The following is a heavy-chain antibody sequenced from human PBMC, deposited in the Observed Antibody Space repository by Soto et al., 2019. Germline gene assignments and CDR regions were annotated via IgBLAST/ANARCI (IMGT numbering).Heavy chain of an antibody. V-gene: IGHV3-23*01. CDR1: GFTFNNYA. CDR2: ISHSGGTT. CDR3: AKGRGQNWNLDY. J-gene: IGHJ4*01. D-gene: IGHD1-1*01. Sequence: EVQLLESGGGSVQPGGSLRLSCVSSGFTFNNYAMHWVRRPPGEGLEWVSSISHSGGTTYYADSVKGRFAIVRDSLLTTLSLQINSLTAEATAGYYCAKGRGQNWNLDYWGHGTLVTVSP.